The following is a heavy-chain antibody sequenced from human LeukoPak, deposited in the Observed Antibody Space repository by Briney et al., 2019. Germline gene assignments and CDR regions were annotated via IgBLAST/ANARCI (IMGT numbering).Heavy chain of an antibody. CDR3: ARVPYDSDEDF. Sequence: PGGSLRLSCAASGFTFSSYEMNWVRQAPGKGLEWVSYISGTGNSIYYADSVKGRFTISRDNAKNSLYLQMNSLRAEDTAVYYCARVPYDSDEDFWGQGTLVTVSS. D-gene: IGHD3-22*01. CDR2: ISGTGNSI. V-gene: IGHV3-48*03. J-gene: IGHJ4*02. CDR1: GFTFSSYE.